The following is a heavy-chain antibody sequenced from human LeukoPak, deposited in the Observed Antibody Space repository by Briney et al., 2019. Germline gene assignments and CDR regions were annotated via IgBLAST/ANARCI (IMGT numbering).Heavy chain of an antibody. CDR1: GLTFSSYS. CDR2: ISSSSSTI. Sequence: GGSLRLSCAASGLTFSSYSMNWVRQAPGKGLEWVSYISSSSSTIYYADSVKGRFTISRDNAKNSLYLQMNSLRAEDTAVYYCARDNYDFWSGYYIFDYWGQGTLVTVSS. J-gene: IGHJ4*02. V-gene: IGHV3-48*01. CDR3: ARDNYDFWSGYYIFDY. D-gene: IGHD3-3*01.